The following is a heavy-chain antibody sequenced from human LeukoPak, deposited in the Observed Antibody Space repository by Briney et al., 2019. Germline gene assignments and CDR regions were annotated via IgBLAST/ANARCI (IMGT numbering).Heavy chain of an antibody. CDR2: ISNSGGNT. CDR1: GFTFSSCA. Sequence: GGSLRLFCAASGFTFSSCAIRWVRQATGKGREWVSAISNSGGNTYYADSVKGRFTISRDNSKNTLYLQMNSLRAEDTAVYYCAKDRTPATRGVDYWGQGTLVTVSS. CDR3: AKDRTPATRGVDY. D-gene: IGHD3-10*01. J-gene: IGHJ4*02. V-gene: IGHV3-23*01.